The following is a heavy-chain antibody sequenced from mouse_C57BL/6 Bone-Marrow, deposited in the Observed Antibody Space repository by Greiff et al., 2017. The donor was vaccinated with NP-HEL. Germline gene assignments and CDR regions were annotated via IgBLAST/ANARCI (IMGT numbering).Heavy chain of an antibody. D-gene: IGHD1-1*01. CDR2: INPSSGYT. CDR1: GYTFTSYW. V-gene: IGHV1-7*01. J-gene: IGHJ2*01. Sequence: QVTLKVSGAELAKPGASVKLSCKASGYTFTSYWMHWVKQRPGQGLEWIGYINPSSGYTKYNQKFKDKATLTADKSSSTAYMQLSSLTYEDSAVYYCARDDFTTVVAPDYWGQGTTLTVSS. CDR3: ARDDFTTVVAPDY.